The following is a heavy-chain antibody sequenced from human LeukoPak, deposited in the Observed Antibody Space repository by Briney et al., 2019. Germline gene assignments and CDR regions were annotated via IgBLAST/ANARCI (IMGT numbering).Heavy chain of an antibody. CDR1: GFTFDDYA. D-gene: IGHD6-19*01. CDR3: AKSPLQQWLGPSSENWFDP. J-gene: IGHJ5*02. V-gene: IGHV3-9*01. CDR2: ISWNSGSI. Sequence: GGSLRLSCAASGFTFDDYAMHWVRQAPGKGLEWVSGISWNSGSIGYADSVKGRFTISRDNAKNSLYLQMNSLRAEDTALYYCAKSPLQQWLGPSSENWFDPWGQGTLVTVSS.